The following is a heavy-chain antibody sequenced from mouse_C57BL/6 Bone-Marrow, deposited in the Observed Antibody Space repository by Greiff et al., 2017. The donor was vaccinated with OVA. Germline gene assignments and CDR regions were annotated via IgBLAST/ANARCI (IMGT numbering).Heavy chain of an antibody. CDR1: GYTFTSYG. J-gene: IGHJ4*01. V-gene: IGHV1-81*01. Sequence: VKLMESGAELARPGASVKLSCKASGYTFTSYGISWVKQRTGQGLEWIGEIYPRSGNTYYNEKFKGKATLTADKSSSTAYMELRSLTSEDSAVYFCAIKLYYYGSSMDYWGQGTSVTVSS. CDR3: AIKLYYYGSSMDY. D-gene: IGHD1-1*01. CDR2: IYPRSGNT.